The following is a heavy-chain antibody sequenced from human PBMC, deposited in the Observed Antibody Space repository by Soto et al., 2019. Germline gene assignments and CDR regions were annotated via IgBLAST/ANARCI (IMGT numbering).Heavy chain of an antibody. Sequence: SETLSLTCAVYGGSFSGYYWSWIRQPPGKGLEWIGEINHSGSTNYNPSLKSRVTISVDTSKNQFSLKLSSVTAADTAVYYCARFQAGSNDYWGQGTLVTVSS. CDR3: ARFQAGSNDY. CDR2: INHSGST. CDR1: GGSFSGYY. J-gene: IGHJ4*02. V-gene: IGHV4-34*01. D-gene: IGHD1-1*01.